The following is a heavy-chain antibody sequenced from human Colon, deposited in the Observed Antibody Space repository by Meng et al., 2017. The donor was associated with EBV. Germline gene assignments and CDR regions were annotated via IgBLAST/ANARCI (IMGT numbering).Heavy chain of an antibody. V-gene: IGHV1-46*03. CDR2: INPSGGST. Sequence: QVELVQSGFELKNPGASVKVSCKASGYTFTNYYMHWVRQAPGQGLEWMGVINPSGGSTNYAQKFQGRVTMTSDTSTTTVYMDLSSLRSEDTAVYYCARVSKGGSYRFDPWGQGTLVTVSS. CDR3: ARVSKGGSYRFDP. D-gene: IGHD1-26*01. J-gene: IGHJ5*02. CDR1: GYTFTNYY.